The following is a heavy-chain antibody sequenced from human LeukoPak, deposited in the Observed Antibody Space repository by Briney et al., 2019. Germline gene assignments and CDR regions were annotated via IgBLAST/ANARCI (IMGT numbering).Heavy chain of an antibody. CDR2: IWYDGSNK. V-gene: IGHV3-33*08. D-gene: IGHD6-13*01. Sequence: GGSLRLSCAASGLTISSYGKLCLRQAPGKGLEWVAVIWYDGSNKYYADSVKGRFTISRDNSKNTLYQQLDMRIAEYTAVSYCAGNGSSSRYWVDYWGQGTLVTVSS. J-gene: IGHJ4*02. CDR3: AGNGSSSRYWVDY. CDR1: GLTISSYG.